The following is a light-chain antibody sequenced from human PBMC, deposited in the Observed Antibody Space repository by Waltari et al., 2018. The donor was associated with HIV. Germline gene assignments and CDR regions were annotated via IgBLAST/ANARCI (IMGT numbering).Light chain of an antibody. CDR1: SLAVGASNY. V-gene: IGLV2-14*03. J-gene: IGLJ1*01. CDR2: DVT. CDR3: TSYASGSTPCV. Sequence: HSALTQPASVSGCPGQSTTISCTGPSLAVGASNYVPWYQPHPAKAPKLIIYDVTTRPSGVPNRFSGSKSGNTASLTISGLRAEDEADYDCTSYASGSTPCVFGTGTKVTVL.